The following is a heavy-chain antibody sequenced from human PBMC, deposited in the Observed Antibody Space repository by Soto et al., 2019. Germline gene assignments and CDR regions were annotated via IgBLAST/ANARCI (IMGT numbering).Heavy chain of an antibody. CDR1: GYTFSTYP. V-gene: IGHV1-18*01. D-gene: IGHD6-13*01. Sequence: QVQLVQSGAEVKKPGASVKVSCKTSGYTFSTYPISWVRQAPGLGLEWVGWISTYNGKTNYGQKFQGRVTITTDTSASTAYMNLRNLRSDDTAVYYCARDRVEAALGTFDQWGQGTLVTVSS. CDR3: ARDRVEAALGTFDQ. J-gene: IGHJ4*02. CDR2: ISTYNGKT.